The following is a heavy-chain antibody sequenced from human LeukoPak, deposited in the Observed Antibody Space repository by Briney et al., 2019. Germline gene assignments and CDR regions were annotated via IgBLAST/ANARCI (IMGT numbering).Heavy chain of an antibody. CDR3: ARDNIAGSGSSD. CDR2: TSYDGIHK. J-gene: IGHJ4*02. Sequence: GGSLRFSCTDSGFTFSRSSMHWVRQAPGKGLEWVAVTSYDGIHKYYADSVQGRFTISRDNSENTLYLHMNSLRVEDTALYYCARDNIAGSGSSDWGQGTLVTVSS. V-gene: IGHV3-30-3*01. D-gene: IGHD3-10*01. CDR1: GFTFSRSS.